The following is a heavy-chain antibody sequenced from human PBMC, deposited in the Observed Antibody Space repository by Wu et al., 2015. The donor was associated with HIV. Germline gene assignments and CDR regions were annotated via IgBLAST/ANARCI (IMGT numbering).Heavy chain of an antibody. CDR2: INPNSGGT. V-gene: IGHV1-2*02. J-gene: IGHJ6*03. CDR3: ARGAGGYDKPGDSLLGYYYYYYMDV. CDR1: GYTFTGYY. D-gene: IGHD5-12*01. Sequence: QVQLVQSGAEVKKPGASVKVSCKASGYTFTGYYMHWVRQAPGQGLEWMGWINPNSGGTNYAQKFQGRVTMTRDTSISTAYMELSRLRSDDTAVYYCARGAGGYDKPGDSLLGYYYYYYMDVWGKGTTVTVSS.